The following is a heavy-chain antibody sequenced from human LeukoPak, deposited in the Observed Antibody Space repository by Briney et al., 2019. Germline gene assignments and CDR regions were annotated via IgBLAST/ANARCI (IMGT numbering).Heavy chain of an antibody. CDR1: GYTFTSYD. Sequence: ASVKVSCKASGYTFTSYDINWVRQATGQGLEWMGWMNPNSGNTGYAQKFQGRVTITRNTSISTAYMELSSLRSEDTAAYYCARVFMVRGTNWFDPWGQGTLVTVSS. CDR3: ARVFMVRGTNWFDP. V-gene: IGHV1-8*03. J-gene: IGHJ5*02. CDR2: MNPNSGNT. D-gene: IGHD3-10*01.